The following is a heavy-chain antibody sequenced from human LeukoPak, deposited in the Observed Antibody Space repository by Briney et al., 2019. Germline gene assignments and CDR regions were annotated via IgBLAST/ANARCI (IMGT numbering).Heavy chain of an antibody. Sequence: GGSLRLSCAASGFTFSTYDMHWVRQAPGKGQEWVAIISYDGSDKYYADSVKGRFTISRDNSKNTLYLQMNSLRAEDTAVYYCAKDFGEAAFDIWGQGTMVTVSS. CDR1: GFTFSTYD. J-gene: IGHJ3*02. CDR2: ISYDGSDK. CDR3: AKDFGEAAFDI. D-gene: IGHD3-10*01. V-gene: IGHV3-30*18.